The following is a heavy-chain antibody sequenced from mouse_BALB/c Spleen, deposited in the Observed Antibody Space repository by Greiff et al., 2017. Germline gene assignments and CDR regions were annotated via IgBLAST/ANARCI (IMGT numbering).Heavy chain of an antibody. CDR3: ARGGDWAMDY. V-gene: IGHV1-54*01. CDR2: INPGSGGT. CDR1: GYAFTNYL. J-gene: IGHJ4*01. Sequence: QVQLKESGAELVRPGTSVKVSCKASGYAFTNYLIEWVKQRPGQGLEWIGVINPGSGGTNYNEKFKGKATLTADKSSSTAYMQLSSLTSDDSAVYFCARGGDWAMDYWGQGTSVTVSS. D-gene: IGHD4-1*01.